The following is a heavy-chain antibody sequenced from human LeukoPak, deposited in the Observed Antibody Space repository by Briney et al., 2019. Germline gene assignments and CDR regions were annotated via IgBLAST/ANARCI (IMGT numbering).Heavy chain of an antibody. CDR1: GFTFSSYW. D-gene: IGHD6-19*01. Sequence: GGSLRLSCAASGFTFSSYWMHWVRQAPGKGLVWVSRINSDGCSTSYADSVKGRFTISRDNAKNTLYLQMNCLRAEDTAVYYCARPHSSGPYFDYWGQGTLVTVSS. CDR2: INSDGCST. J-gene: IGHJ4*02. V-gene: IGHV3-74*01. CDR3: ARPHSSGPYFDY.